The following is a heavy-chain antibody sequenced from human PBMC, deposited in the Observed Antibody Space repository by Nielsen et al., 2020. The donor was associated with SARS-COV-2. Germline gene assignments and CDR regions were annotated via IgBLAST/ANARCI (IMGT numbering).Heavy chain of an antibody. CDR2: ISGSGGST. CDR3: AKPGVDTAMVQKWLRIPFDY. Sequence: GESLKISCAASGFTFSNAWMSWVRQAPGKGLEWVSAISGSGGSTYYADSVKGRFTISRDNSKNTLYLQMNSLRAEDTAVYYCAKPGVDTAMVQKWLRIPFDYWGQGTLVTVSS. D-gene: IGHD5-18*01. J-gene: IGHJ4*02. CDR1: GFTFSNAW. V-gene: IGHV3-23*01.